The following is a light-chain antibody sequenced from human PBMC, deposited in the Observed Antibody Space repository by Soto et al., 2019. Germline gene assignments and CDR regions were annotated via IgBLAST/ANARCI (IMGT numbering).Light chain of an antibody. Sequence: DIQMTQSPSSLSASVGDRVTITFRASQSISSYLNWYQQKPGKAPKLLIYAASSLQSGVPSRFSGSGFGTDFTLTISSLQPEDFATYYCQQSYNTPPTFGQGTKVDIK. CDR2: AAS. J-gene: IGKJ1*01. CDR1: QSISSY. CDR3: QQSYNTPPT. V-gene: IGKV1-39*01.